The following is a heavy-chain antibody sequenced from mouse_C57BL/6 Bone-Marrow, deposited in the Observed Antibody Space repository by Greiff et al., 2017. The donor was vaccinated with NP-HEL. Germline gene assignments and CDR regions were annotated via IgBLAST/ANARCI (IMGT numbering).Heavy chain of an antibody. V-gene: IGHV1-4*01. Sequence: QVHVKQSGAELARPGASVKMSCKASGYTFTSYTMHWVKQRPGQGLEWIGYINPSSGYTKYNQKFKDKATLTADKSSSTAYMQLSSLTSEDSAVYYCARLEIYYYGSRWYFDYWGQGTTLTVSS. D-gene: IGHD1-1*01. CDR3: ARLEIYYYGSRWYFDY. CDR2: INPSSGYT. CDR1: GYTFTSYT. J-gene: IGHJ2*01.